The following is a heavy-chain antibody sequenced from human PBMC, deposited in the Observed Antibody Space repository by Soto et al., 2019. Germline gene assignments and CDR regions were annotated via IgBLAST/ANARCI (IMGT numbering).Heavy chain of an antibody. J-gene: IGHJ4*02. V-gene: IGHV3-21*01. CDR3: TRHWLATREFDY. CDR1: GFTFSSYS. Sequence: GGSLRLSCAASGFTFSSYSMNWVRQAPGKGLEWVSSISSSSGHIYYADSLKGRFTISRDNAKNSLYLQMNSLRAEDTAVYYCTRHWLATREFDYWGQGTLVTVSS. D-gene: IGHD1-26*01. CDR2: ISSSSGHI.